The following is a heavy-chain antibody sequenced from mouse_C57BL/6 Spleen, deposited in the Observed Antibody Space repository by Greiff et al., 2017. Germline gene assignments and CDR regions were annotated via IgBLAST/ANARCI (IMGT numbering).Heavy chain of an antibody. J-gene: IGHJ2*01. CDR1: GYTFTSYW. CDR2: IDPSDSYT. V-gene: IGHV1-69*01. CDR3: ARSYGNYGLFDY. Sequence: QVQLQQPGAELVMPGASVKLSCKASGYTFTSYWMHWVQQRPGQGLEWIGEIDPSDSYTNYNQKFKGKSTLTVDKSSSTAYMQLSSLTSEDSAVYYCARSYGNYGLFDYWGQGTTLTVSS. D-gene: IGHD2-10*02.